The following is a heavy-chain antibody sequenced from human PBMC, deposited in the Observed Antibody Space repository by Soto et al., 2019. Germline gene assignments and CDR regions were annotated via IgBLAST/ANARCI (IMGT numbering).Heavy chain of an antibody. CDR2: ISGSGGST. Sequence: PGGSLRISCAASGFTFSSYAMSWVRQAPGKGLEWVSAISGSGGSTYYADSVKGRFTISRDNSKNTLYLQMNSLRAEDTAVYYCAKWKGYYYDSSGRLSAYYYYGMDVWGQGTTVTVSS. D-gene: IGHD3-22*01. CDR1: GFTFSSYA. J-gene: IGHJ6*02. V-gene: IGHV3-23*01. CDR3: AKWKGYYYDSSGRLSAYYYYGMDV.